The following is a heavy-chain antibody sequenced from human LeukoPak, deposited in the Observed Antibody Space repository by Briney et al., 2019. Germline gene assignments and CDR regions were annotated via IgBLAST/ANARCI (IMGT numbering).Heavy chain of an antibody. CDR2: ISSSSSYI. J-gene: IGHJ6*04. Sequence: GGSLRLSCAASGFKFSGYSMNWVRQAPGKGLEWVSFISSSSSYIYYGDSVKGRFTISRDNAKNSLYLQMNSLRAEDTAVYYCAELGITMIGGVWGKGTTVTISS. CDR3: AELGITMIGGV. CDR1: GFKFSGYS. D-gene: IGHD3-10*02. V-gene: IGHV3-21*01.